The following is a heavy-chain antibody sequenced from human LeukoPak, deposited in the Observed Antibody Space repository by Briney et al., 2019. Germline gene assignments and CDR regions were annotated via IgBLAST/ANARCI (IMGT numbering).Heavy chain of an antibody. CDR3: AKEGPTAVAGYFDY. Sequence: PGGSLRLSCAASGFTFDDYAMHWIRQAPGKGLVWVSLITGDGIRTYYADSVKGRFTISRDNNKNSLYLQMNSLRTEDTALYYCAKEGPTAVAGYFDYWGQGTLVTVSS. D-gene: IGHD6-19*01. CDR1: GFTFDDYA. J-gene: IGHJ4*02. CDR2: ITGDGIRT. V-gene: IGHV3-43*02.